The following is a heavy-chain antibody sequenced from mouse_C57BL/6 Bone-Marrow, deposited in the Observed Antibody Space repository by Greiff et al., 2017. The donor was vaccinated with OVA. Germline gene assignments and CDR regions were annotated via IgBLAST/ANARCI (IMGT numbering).Heavy chain of an antibody. CDR3: ARRTKEGYYAVDY. J-gene: IGHJ4*01. CDR1: GYSITSDY. V-gene: IGHV3-8*01. CDR2: ISYSGST. Sequence: VQLKESGPGLAKPSQTLSLTCSVTGYSITSDYWNWIRKFPGNKLEYMGDISYSGSTYYNPSPKSRISITRDTSKNQYYLQMKSVTTEDTATYYCARRTKEGYYAVDYWGQGTSVTVSS.